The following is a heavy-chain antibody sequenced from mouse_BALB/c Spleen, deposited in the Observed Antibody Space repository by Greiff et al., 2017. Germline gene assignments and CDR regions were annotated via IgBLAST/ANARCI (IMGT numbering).Heavy chain of an antibody. CDR1: GYSITSGY. J-gene: IGHJ4*01. Sequence: EVQVVESGPSLVKPSQTLSLTCSVTGYSITSGYLNWIRKFPGNKLEYMGYISYSGSTYYNPSLKSRISITRDTSKNQYYLQLNSVTTEDTATYYCARSPQYYGSSYYAMDYWGQGTSVTVSS. CDR2: ISYSGST. V-gene: IGHV3-8*02. CDR3: ARSPQYYGSSYYAMDY. D-gene: IGHD1-1*01.